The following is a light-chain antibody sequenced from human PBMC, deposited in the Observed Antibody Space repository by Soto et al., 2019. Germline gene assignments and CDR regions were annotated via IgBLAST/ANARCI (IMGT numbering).Light chain of an antibody. Sequence: LTQPPSASGTPGQRVTISCSGTTSNIGSNPVNWYQQLPGTAPKLLIYSNIQRPSGVPDRLSGSKSGTSASLAIRGLQSEDEADYYCAAWDDSLNGYVFGTGTKVTVL. V-gene: IGLV1-44*01. CDR3: AAWDDSLNGYV. CDR2: SNI. J-gene: IGLJ1*01. CDR1: TSNIGSNP.